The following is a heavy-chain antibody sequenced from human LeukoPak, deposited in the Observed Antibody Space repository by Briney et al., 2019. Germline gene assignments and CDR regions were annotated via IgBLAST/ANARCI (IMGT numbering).Heavy chain of an antibody. CDR1: GFSFRSHW. J-gene: IGHJ3*02. CDR2: IKPDGSDK. D-gene: IGHD5-24*01. V-gene: IGHV3-7*01. Sequence: GGSLRLSCVGSGFSFRSHWVNGVRQSPGKGLAGVANIKPDGSDKYYVDSARGRFTVSRDNAKNSAFLQMTRLRAEDTAIYYCATISAQTFDIWGQGTLVSVSS. CDR3: ATISAQTFDI.